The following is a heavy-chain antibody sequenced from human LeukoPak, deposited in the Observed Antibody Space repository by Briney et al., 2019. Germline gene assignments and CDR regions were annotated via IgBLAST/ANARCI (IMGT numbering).Heavy chain of an antibody. V-gene: IGHV3-30-3*01. CDR3: ARDPSPRWLQYDHYYFDY. Sequence: GGSLRLSCAASGFTFSSYAMHWVRQAPGKGLEWVAVISYDGSNKYYADSVKGRFTISRDNSKNTLYLQMNSLRAEDTAVYYCARDPSPRWLQYDHYYFDYWGQGTLVTVSS. CDR2: ISYDGSNK. J-gene: IGHJ4*02. D-gene: IGHD5-24*01. CDR1: GFTFSSYA.